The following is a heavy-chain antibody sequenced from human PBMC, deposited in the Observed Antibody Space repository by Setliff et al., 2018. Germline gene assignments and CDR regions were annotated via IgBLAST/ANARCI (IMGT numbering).Heavy chain of an antibody. CDR3: ASPQAVGNYLGH. Sequence: PGGSLRLSCAASGFTFSNYDMNWVRQAPGKGLEWVSYIKSSGSSIYYADSVKGRFTISRDNAKNSLYLQMDSLRAEDTAVYYCASPQAVGNYLGHWGQGTLVTVSS. CDR2: IKSSGSSI. D-gene: IGHD6-19*01. V-gene: IGHV3-48*03. J-gene: IGHJ4*02. CDR1: GFTFSNYD.